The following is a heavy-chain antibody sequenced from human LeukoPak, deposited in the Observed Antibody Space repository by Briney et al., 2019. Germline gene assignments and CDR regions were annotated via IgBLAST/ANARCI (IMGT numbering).Heavy chain of an antibody. D-gene: IGHD3-3*01. CDR2: IYYSGST. CDR3: ARGYYGHYDFWSGYFDY. Sequence: SETLSLTCTVSGGSISSYYWSWIRQSPGKGLGWIGYIYYSGSTRYNPSLKRPVTISVDKSKNQFSLKLSSVTAADTAVYYCARGYYGHYDFWSGYFDYWGQGTLVTVSS. V-gene: IGHV4-59*08. J-gene: IGHJ4*02. CDR1: GGSISSYY.